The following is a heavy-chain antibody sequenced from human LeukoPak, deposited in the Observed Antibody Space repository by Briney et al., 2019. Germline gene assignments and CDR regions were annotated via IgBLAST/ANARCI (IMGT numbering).Heavy chain of an antibody. CDR2: IYYSGST. V-gene: IGHV4-39*07. CDR1: GGSISSSIYY. D-gene: IGHD6-19*01. Sequence: PSETLSLTCTVSGGSISSSIYYWGWIRQPPGKGLEWIGSIYYSGSTYYNPSLKSRVTISVDTSKNQFSLKLSSVTAADTAVYYCARDPIAVAGTGFDYWGQGTLVTVSS. CDR3: ARDPIAVAGTGFDY. J-gene: IGHJ4*02.